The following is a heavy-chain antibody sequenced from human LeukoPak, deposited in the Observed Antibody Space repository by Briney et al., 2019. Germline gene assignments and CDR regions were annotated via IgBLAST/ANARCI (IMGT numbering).Heavy chain of an antibody. D-gene: IGHD2-2*01. J-gene: IGHJ4*02. CDR3: ARGRLDCSSTSCYYYFDY. CDR2: IYPGDSDT. Sequence: GDSLKISCKGSGYSFTSYWIGWVRQMPGKGLEWMGIIYPGDSDTRYSPSFQGQVTISADKSISTAYLQWSSLKASDTAMYYCARGRLDCSSTSCYYYFDYWGQGTLVTVSS. V-gene: IGHV5-51*01. CDR1: GYSFTSYW.